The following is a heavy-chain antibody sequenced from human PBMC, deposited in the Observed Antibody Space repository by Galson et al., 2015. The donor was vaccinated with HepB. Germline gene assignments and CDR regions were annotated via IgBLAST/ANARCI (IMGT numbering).Heavy chain of an antibody. D-gene: IGHD3-22*01. Sequence: SVKVSCKVSGYTLTELSMHWVRQAPGKGLEWMGGFDPEDGETIYAQKFQGRVTMTEDTSTDTAYMELSSLRSEDTAVCYCATRFYDSSGYGFDYWGQGTLVTVSS. V-gene: IGHV1-24*01. CDR1: GYTLTELS. CDR2: FDPEDGET. CDR3: ATRFYDSSGYGFDY. J-gene: IGHJ4*02.